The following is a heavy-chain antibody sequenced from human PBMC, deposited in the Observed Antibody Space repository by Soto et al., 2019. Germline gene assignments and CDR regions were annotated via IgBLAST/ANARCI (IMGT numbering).Heavy chain of an antibody. CDR2: IYYSGST. Sequence: PSETLSLTCTVSGGSISSSSYYWGWIRQPPGKGLEWIGSIYYSGSTYYNPSLKSRVTISVDTSKNQFSLKLSSVTAADTAVYYCARHRGSSGWKYYYYYGMDGWGQGTTVTVS. V-gene: IGHV4-39*01. CDR1: GGSISSSSYY. D-gene: IGHD6-19*01. J-gene: IGHJ6*02. CDR3: ARHRGSSGWKYYYYYGMDG.